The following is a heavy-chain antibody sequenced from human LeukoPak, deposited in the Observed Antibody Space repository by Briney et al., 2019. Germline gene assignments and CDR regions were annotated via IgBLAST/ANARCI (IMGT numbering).Heavy chain of an antibody. Sequence: SETLSLTCAAYGGAFSGYYWSWIRQPPGKGLEWIGEINHSGSTNYNPSLKSRVTISVDTSKNQFSLKLSSVTAADTAVYYCARISELMTTVTYFDYWGQGTLVTVSS. D-gene: IGHD4-17*01. CDR1: GGAFSGYY. CDR3: ARISELMTTVTYFDY. V-gene: IGHV4-34*01. CDR2: INHSGST. J-gene: IGHJ4*02.